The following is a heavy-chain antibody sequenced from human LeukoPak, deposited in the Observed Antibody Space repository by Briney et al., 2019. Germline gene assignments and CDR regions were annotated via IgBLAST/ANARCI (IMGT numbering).Heavy chain of an antibody. V-gene: IGHV3-30*18. CDR1: GFTFSSYA. CDR3: AKDGGVTGTFDY. D-gene: IGHD3-16*01. CDR2: ISSDGRTK. Sequence: GGSLRLSCAASGFTFSSYAMTWVRQAPGKGLEWVGVISSDGRTKYYADSVQGRFTISRDNSENTLFLQMNSLGAEDTAVYYCAKDGGVTGTFDYWGQGTLVTVSS. J-gene: IGHJ4*02.